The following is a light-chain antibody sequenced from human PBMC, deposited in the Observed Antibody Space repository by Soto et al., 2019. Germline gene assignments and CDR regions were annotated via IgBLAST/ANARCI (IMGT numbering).Light chain of an antibody. CDR1: TGAVASGHY. V-gene: IGLV7-46*01. CDR2: DTS. Sequence: QAVVTQEPSLTVSPGGTVTLTCGSSTGAVASGHYPYWFQQKPGQAPRTLIYDTSNKHSWTPARFSGSLLGGKAALTLSGAQPEDEAEYYCLLSYNGPYVFGTGTKVTV. CDR3: LLSYNGPYV. J-gene: IGLJ1*01.